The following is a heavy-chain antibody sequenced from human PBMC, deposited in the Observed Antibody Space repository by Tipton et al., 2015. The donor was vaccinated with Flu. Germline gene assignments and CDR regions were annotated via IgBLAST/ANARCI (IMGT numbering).Heavy chain of an antibody. D-gene: IGHD3-22*01. V-gene: IGHV3-72*01. CDR3: ARHSGSGDSSGYWPPYFDY. Sequence: SLRLSCSASGFTFNDHYMDWVRQAPGKGLEWVGRIGNKVNSYTTEYAASVKGRFTISRDDSKNSLFLQMNSLKTEDTAVYYCARHSGSGDSSGYWPPYFDYWGQGTLVTVS. CDR1: GFTFNDHY. J-gene: IGHJ4*02. CDR2: IGNKVNSYTT.